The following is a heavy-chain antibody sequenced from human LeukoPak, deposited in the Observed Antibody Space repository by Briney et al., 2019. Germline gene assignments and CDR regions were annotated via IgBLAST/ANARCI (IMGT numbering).Heavy chain of an antibody. J-gene: IGHJ6*02. CDR1: GFTFSSYA. V-gene: IGHV3-23*01. Sequence: GGSLRLSCAASGFTFSSYAMSWVRQAPGKGLGWVSAISGSGGSTYYADSVKGRFTISRDNSKTTLYLQMNSLRTEDTAVYYCAKQQHIVVVTAIRDNPRYYYHGMDVWDQGTTVTVSS. D-gene: IGHD2-21*02. CDR3: AKQQHIVVVTAIRDNPRYYYHGMDV. CDR2: ISGSGGST.